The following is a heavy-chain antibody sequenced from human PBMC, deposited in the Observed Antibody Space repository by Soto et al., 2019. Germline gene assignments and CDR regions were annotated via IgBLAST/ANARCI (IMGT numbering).Heavy chain of an antibody. CDR1: GFTFSSYA. J-gene: IGHJ4*02. V-gene: IGHV3-23*01. D-gene: IGHD3-3*01. Sequence: GGSLRLSCAASGFTFSSYAMSWVRQAPGKGLEWVSAISGSGGSTYYADSVKGRFTISRDNSKNTLYLQMNSLRAEDTAVYYCAKPSHYDFWSGYLFDYWGQGTLVTVSS. CDR3: AKPSHYDFWSGYLFDY. CDR2: ISGSGGST.